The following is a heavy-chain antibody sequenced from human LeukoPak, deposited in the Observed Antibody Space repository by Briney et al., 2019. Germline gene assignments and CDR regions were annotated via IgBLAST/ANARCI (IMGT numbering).Heavy chain of an antibody. Sequence: PGESLKISCKGSGYKFSSYWIGWVRQMSGKGLEWMGVINPDDSDIRYSPSFEGQVTISADKSTSTAYLQWNSLEASDTAMYYCARVDVPAAISYWGQGTPVTVFS. CDR3: ARVDVPAAISY. CDR2: INPDDSDI. J-gene: IGHJ4*02. D-gene: IGHD2-2*01. V-gene: IGHV5-51*01. CDR1: GYKFSSYW.